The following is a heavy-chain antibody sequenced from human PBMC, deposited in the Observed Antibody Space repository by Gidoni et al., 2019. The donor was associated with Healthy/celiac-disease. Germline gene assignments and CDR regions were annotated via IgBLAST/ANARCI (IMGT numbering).Heavy chain of an antibody. CDR2: RIPICGTE. Sequence: VQLVQSGAEVQKPWSSVKVSHTASGGTFRSYAISRVRQDPGQGLEWMGGRIPICGTENYAQKFTGRVTVTADESKSTAYMELSSLRSEDTAVYSCARWDGYYYGMDVWGQGTTATVSS. CDR3: ARWDGYYYGMDV. V-gene: IGHV1-69*01. CDR1: GGTFRSYA. J-gene: IGHJ6*02. D-gene: IGHD1-26*01.